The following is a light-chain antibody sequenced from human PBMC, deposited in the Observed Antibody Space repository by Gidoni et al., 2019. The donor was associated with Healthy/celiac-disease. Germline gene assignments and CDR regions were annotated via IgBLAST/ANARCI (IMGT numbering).Light chain of an antibody. Sequence: DIQMTQSPSSLSASVGDRVTITCRASPSINYLNWYQQKAGKAPKILIHAASSLQSWVQSRFSGSGSGIDFTLTITSLQPEDFATYYCQQSYSFPWTFGQXTKVEI. CDR3: QQSYSFPWT. V-gene: IGKV1-39*01. CDR2: AAS. J-gene: IGKJ1*01. CDR1: PSINY.